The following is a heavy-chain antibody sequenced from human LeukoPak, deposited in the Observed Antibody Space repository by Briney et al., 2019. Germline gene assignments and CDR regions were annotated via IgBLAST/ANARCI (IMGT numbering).Heavy chain of an antibody. J-gene: IGHJ4*02. Sequence: EPGGSLRLSCAASGFTFDDYTLHWVRQAPGKGLGWVSFISWDGGTIYYADSVKGGFTISRDNSKNSLYLQLSSLRSEDTDLYYCAKEGLRYCSSTRCFIEYWGQGTLVTVSS. CDR1: GFTFDDYT. D-gene: IGHD2-2*01. CDR2: ISWDGGTI. V-gene: IGHV3-43*01. CDR3: AKEGLRYCSSTRCFIEY.